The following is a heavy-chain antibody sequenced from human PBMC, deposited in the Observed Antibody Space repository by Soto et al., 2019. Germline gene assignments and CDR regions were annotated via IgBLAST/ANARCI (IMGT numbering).Heavy chain of an antibody. V-gene: IGHV4-39*01. Sequence: QLQLQESGSGLVKPSETLSLTSTVSNGSISSRSSYWSWIRQTPGKGLEWIGSIYYIGNTYYNPSLKSRVTISIDTSKTQFSLKLNSVTAADTAVYFCGGQDYGAKGYYFENWGQGTLVTVSS. CDR2: IYYIGNT. CDR1: NGSISSRSSY. J-gene: IGHJ4*02. D-gene: IGHD4-17*01. CDR3: GGQDYGAKGYYFEN.